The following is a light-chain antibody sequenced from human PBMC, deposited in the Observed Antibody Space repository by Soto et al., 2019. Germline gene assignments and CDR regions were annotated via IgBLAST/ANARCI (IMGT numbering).Light chain of an antibody. CDR1: SSDVGAYNF. Sequence: QSALTQPASVSGSPGQSITISCTGTSSDVGAYNFVSWYQQHPGKAPKLMIYDVSNWPPGASNRFSGSKSGNTASLTISGLQAEDEADYYCSSYTSSSTVVFGGGTQLTVL. CDR3: SSYTSSSTVV. V-gene: IGLV2-14*01. J-gene: IGLJ2*01. CDR2: DVS.